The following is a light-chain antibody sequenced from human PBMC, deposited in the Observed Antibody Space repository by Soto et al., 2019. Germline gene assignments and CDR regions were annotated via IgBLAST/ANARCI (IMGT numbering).Light chain of an antibody. CDR3: QAWDRNSNYV. CDR2: QDS. J-gene: IGLJ1*01. CDR1: KLDDKY. Sequence: SYELTQPPSVSVSPGQTASITCSGDKLDDKYVSWYQQRPGQPPLLIICQDSKRPSGIPEQFSGSNSGNTATLTISGTQATDEADYYCQAWDRNSNYVFGSGTKVTVL. V-gene: IGLV3-1*01.